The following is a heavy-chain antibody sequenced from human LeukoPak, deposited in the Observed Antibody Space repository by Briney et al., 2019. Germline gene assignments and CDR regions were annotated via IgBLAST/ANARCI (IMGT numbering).Heavy chain of an antibody. D-gene: IGHD3-10*01. Sequence: PGGSLRLSCAASGFTFSSYAMSWVRQAPGKGLEWVSAISGSGGSTYYADSVKGWFTISRDNSKNTLYLQMNSLRAEDTAVYYCAKAVTMVQGVIIGSYYYYMDVWGKGTTVTVSS. CDR1: GFTFSSYA. V-gene: IGHV3-23*01. CDR3: AKAVTMVQGVIIGSYYYYMDV. CDR2: ISGSGGST. J-gene: IGHJ6*03.